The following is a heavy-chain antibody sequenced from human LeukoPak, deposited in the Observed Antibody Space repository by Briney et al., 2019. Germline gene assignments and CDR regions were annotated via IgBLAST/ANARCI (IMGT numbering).Heavy chain of an antibody. D-gene: IGHD6-13*01. V-gene: IGHV1-2*02. Sequence: ASVKVSCKASGYTFTGYYMHWVRQAPGQGLEWMGWINPNSGGTNYAQKFQGRVTMTRDTSISTAYMELSRLRSDDTAVYYCARENSSSRYDLPTNKYGMDVWGQGTTVTVSS. CDR2: INPNSGGT. J-gene: IGHJ6*02. CDR1: GYTFTGYY. CDR3: ARENSSSRYDLPTNKYGMDV.